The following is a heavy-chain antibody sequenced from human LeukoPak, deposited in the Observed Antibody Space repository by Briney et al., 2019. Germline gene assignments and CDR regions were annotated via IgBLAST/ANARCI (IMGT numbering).Heavy chain of an antibody. Sequence: GESLKISCKGSGYSFTSYWIGWVRQMPGKGLEWMGIIYPGDSDTRYSPSFQGQVTISAGKSISTAYLQWSSLKASDTAMYYCASSTSYYYYYMDVWGKGTTVTVSS. CDR2: IYPGDSDT. CDR3: ASSTSYYYYYMDV. J-gene: IGHJ6*03. D-gene: IGHD2-2*01. CDR1: GYSFTSYW. V-gene: IGHV5-51*01.